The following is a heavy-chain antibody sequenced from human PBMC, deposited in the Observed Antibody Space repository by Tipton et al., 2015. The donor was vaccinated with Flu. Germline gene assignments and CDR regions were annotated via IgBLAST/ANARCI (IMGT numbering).Heavy chain of an antibody. CDR1: GGSISTTSYY. D-gene: IGHD3-3*01. V-gene: IGHV4-39*07. CDR2: VYYRGRS. J-gene: IGHJ6*02. CDR3: ARVGYIYDFAGYGLDV. Sequence: TLSLTCTVSGGSISTTSYYWGWIRQPPGKGLEWIGNVYYRGRSDHNPSLESRVTISVDTSKNQFSLKLTSVTAADTAVYYCARVGYIYDFAGYGLDVWGQGTTVTVSS.